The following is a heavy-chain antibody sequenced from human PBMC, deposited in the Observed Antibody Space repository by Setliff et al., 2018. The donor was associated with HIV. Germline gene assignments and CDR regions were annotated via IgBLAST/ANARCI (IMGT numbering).Heavy chain of an antibody. CDR2: IYNSG. CDR1: GGSIGSHY. CDR3: ARVFPHPYGNSWFDT. J-gene: IGHJ5*02. D-gene: IGHD3-16*01. V-gene: IGHV4-59*11. Sequence: SETLSLTCSVSGGSIGSHYWSWIRQHPGKGLEWIGYIYNSGNYNPSLKSRVIMAVDTSKNEFSLKLSSVTAADTAVYYCARVFPHPYGNSWFDTWGQGILVTVSS.